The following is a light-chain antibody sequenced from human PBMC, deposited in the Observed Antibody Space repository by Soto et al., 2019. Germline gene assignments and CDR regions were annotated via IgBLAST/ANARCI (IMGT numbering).Light chain of an antibody. J-gene: IGKJ5*01. CDR3: LQRTTWPT. CDR1: QTISTS. V-gene: IGKV3-11*01. Sequence: EIVLTQSPATLSLSPGDRATLSCRASQTISTSLAWYQHKPGQPPRLLIFAASNRAAGVPARFKGGGSVTDFTLTISSLEPEDSAVYYCLQRTTWPTFGQGTRLETK. CDR2: AAS.